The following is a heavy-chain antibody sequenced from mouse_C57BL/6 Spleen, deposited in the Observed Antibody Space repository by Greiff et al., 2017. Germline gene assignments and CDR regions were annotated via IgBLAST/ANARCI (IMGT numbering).Heavy chain of an antibody. V-gene: IGHV1-12*01. CDR1: GYTFTSYN. CDR2: IYPGNGDT. Sequence: LQQSGAELVRPGASVKMSCKASGYTFTSYNMHWVKQTPRQGLEWIGAIYPGNGDTSYNQKFKGKATLTVGKSSSTAYMQLSSLTSEDSAVYFCARGAYYSNYDAMDYWGQGTSVTVSS. CDR3: ARGAYYSNYDAMDY. J-gene: IGHJ4*01. D-gene: IGHD2-5*01.